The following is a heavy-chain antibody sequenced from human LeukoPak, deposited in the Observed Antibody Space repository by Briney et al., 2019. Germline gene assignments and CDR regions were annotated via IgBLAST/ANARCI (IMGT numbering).Heavy chain of an antibody. CDR3: ARDNGYGQLDS. CDR1: GDSINSGDYY. J-gene: IGHJ4*02. V-gene: IGHV4-30-4*01. CDR2: IYYSGST. Sequence: SETLSLTCTVSGDSINSGDYYWSWIRQPPGNVLEWIGYIYYSGSTYYNPSLKSRVTISVDTSKNQFSLKLSSVTAADTAVYYCARDNGYGQLDSWGQGTLVTVSS. D-gene: IGHD2-15*01.